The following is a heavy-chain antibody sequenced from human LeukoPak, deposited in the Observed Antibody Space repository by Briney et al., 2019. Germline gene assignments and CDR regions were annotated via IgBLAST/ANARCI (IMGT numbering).Heavy chain of an antibody. V-gene: IGHV4-34*01. CDR2: INHSGSA. D-gene: IGHD2-2*01. CDR3: ARESRRTLLYCSSTSCFPYFDY. Sequence: SETLSLTCAVYGGSFSGYYWSWIRQPPGKGLEWIGEINHSGSANYNPSLKSRVTISVDTSKNQFSLKLSSVTAADTAVYYCARESRRTLLYCSSTSCFPYFDYWGQGTLVTVSS. J-gene: IGHJ4*02. CDR1: GGSFSGYY.